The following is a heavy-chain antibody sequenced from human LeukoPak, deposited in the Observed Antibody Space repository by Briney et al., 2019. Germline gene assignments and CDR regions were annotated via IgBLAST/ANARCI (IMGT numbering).Heavy chain of an antibody. CDR1: GFTVSSNY. CDR3: AKPHSGSYYSDYYYMDV. D-gene: IGHD1-26*01. CDR2: INSGGST. J-gene: IGHJ6*03. V-gene: IGHV3-53*05. Sequence: GGSLRLSCAASGFTVSSNYMSWVRQAPGKGLEWVSVINSGGSTYYADSVKGRFTISRDNSKNTLYLQMNSLRAEDTAVYYCAKPHSGSYYSDYYYMDVWGKGTTVTISS.